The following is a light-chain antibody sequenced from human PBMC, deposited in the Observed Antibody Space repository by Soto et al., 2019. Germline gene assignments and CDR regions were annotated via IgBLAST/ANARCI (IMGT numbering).Light chain of an antibody. CDR2: EGT. J-gene: IGLJ2*01. Sequence: QSALTQPASVSGSPGQSITISCTGTSSDVGSYNLVSWYQQHPGKAPKLIIYEGTNRPSGVSNRFSGSKSGNTASLTISGLQGEDEAHYYCSSYAGRVVFGGGTKLTVL. V-gene: IGLV2-23*01. CDR3: SSYAGRVV. CDR1: SSDVGSYNL.